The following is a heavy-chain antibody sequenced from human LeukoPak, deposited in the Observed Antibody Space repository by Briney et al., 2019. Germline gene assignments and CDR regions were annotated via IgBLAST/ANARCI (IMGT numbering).Heavy chain of an antibody. CDR1: GFTFGSYA. J-gene: IGHJ4*02. D-gene: IGHD6-13*01. CDR3: AKDSDGAAAGYYFDY. Sequence: GGSLRLSCAASGFTFGSYAMSWVRQAPGKGLDWVSTIGGSGRITYYADSVKGRFTISRDNAKNTLYPQMNSLRADDTALYYCAKDSDGAAAGYYFDYWGQGTLVTVSS. CDR2: IGGSGRIT. V-gene: IGHV3-23*01.